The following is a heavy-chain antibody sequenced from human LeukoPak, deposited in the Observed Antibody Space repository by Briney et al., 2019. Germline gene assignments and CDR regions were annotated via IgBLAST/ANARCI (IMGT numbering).Heavy chain of an antibody. D-gene: IGHD2-15*01. J-gene: IGHJ4*02. CDR2: IIPIFGTA. CDR1: GGTFSSYA. V-gene: IGHV1-69*05. Sequence: ASVKVSYKASGGTFSSYAISWVRQAPGQGLEWMRGIIPIFGTANYAQKLQGRVTITTDESTSTAYMELSSLRSEDTAVYYCARDKVDCSSGSCYSLGFGYWGQGTLVTVSS. CDR3: ARDKVDCSSGSCYSLGFGY.